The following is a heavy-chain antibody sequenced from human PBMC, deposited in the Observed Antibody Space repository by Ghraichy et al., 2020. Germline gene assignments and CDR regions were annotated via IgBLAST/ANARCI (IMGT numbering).Heavy chain of an antibody. CDR3: ARAGWIQGSAWFDP. V-gene: IGHV3-33*01. D-gene: IGHD5-18*01. CDR2: IWYDGSNK. J-gene: IGHJ5*02. Sequence: GGSLRLSCAASGFTFSSYGMHWVRQAPGKGLEWVAVIWYDGSNKYYADSVKGRFTISRDNSKNTLYLQMNSLRAEDTAVYYCARAGWIQGSAWFDPWGQGTLVTVSS. CDR1: GFTFSSYG.